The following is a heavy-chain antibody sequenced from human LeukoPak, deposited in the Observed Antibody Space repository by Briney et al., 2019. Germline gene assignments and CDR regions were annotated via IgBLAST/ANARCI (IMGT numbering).Heavy chain of an antibody. CDR1: GFSLSLYG. Sequence: GGSLRLSCAVSGFSLSLYGIHWVRQAPGKGLEGVAFISHDGGEINYVDSVKGRFTVSRDNSKNTIYLQMNSLRIEDTAMYYCAREPSSSWYLRFLEYWGQGTLVTVSS. D-gene: IGHD3-22*01. J-gene: IGHJ4*02. V-gene: IGHV3-30*03. CDR2: ISHDGGEI. CDR3: AREPSSSWYLRFLEY.